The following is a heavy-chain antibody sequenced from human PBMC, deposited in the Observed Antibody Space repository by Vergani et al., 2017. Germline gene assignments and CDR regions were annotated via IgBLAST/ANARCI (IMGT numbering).Heavy chain of an antibody. CDR2: IYYSGST. J-gene: IGHJ3*02. D-gene: IGHD3-22*01. V-gene: IGHV4-59*01. CDR3: AGDRGDYYDSSGYVDAFDI. CDR1: GGSISSYY. Sequence: QVQLQESGPGLVKPSETLSLTCTVSGGSISSYYWSWIRQPPGKGLEWIGYIYYSGSTNYNPSLKSRVTISVDTSKNQFSLKLSSVTAADTAVYYWAGDRGDYYDSSGYVDAFDIWGQGTMVTVSS.